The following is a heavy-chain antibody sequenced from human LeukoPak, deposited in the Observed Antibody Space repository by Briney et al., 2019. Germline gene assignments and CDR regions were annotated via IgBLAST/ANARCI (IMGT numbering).Heavy chain of an antibody. V-gene: IGHV4-34*01. CDR3: ARGYDFWSGYYRQNWFDP. D-gene: IGHD3-3*01. J-gene: IGHJ5*02. Sequence: PSETPSLTCAVYGGSFSGYYWSWIRQPPGKGLEWIGEINHSGSTNYNPSLKSRVTISVDTSKNQFSLKLSSVTAADTAVYYCARGYDFWSGYYRQNWFDPWGQGTLVTVSS. CDR2: INHSGST. CDR1: GGSFSGYY.